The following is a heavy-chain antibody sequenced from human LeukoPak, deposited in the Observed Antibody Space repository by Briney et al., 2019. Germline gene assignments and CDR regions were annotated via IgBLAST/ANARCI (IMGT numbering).Heavy chain of an antibody. CDR1: GYTFTTYW. CDR3: ARRDGGHGLDV. CDR2: IYPGDSDT. J-gene: IGHJ6*02. D-gene: IGHD2-21*02. V-gene: IGHV5-51*01. Sequence: PGESLKISCKGSGYTFTTYWIAWVRQLPGKGLEWMGIIYPGDSDTRYSPSFQGQVTISADKSVSTAYLQWSSLKASDTAIYYCARRDGGHGLDVWGQGTAVTVSS.